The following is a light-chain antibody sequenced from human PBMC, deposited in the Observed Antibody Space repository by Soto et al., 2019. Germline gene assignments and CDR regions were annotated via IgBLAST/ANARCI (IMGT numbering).Light chain of an antibody. CDR1: SRDVGGSNY. J-gene: IGLJ1*01. Sequence: QSALIQPASVSGSPGQSITISCTGTSRDVGGSNYVSCYQHHPHRAPKLLIYEVSYRPSGVSSRFSGSKSCNTASQTISGLQAEDDADYYCSSYPRSNTHEVFGVGTKDTVL. CDR3: SSYPRSNTHEV. CDR2: EVS. V-gene: IGLV2-14*01.